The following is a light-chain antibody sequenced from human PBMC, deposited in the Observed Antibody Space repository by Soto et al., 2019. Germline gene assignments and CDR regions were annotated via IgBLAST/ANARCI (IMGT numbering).Light chain of an antibody. J-gene: IGKJ1*01. CDR3: QQYYSYPRT. Sequence: DIQMTQSPPSLSASVGDRVTITCRASQRIRNYLNWYQQKPGKAPKLLIYAASTLQSGVPSRFSGSGSGTDFTLTISCLQSEDFATYYCQQYYSYPRTFGQGTKVDIK. V-gene: IGKV1-17*01. CDR2: AAS. CDR1: QRIRNY.